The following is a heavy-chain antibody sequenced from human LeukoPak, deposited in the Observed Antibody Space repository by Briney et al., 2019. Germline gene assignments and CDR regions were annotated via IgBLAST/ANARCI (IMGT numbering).Heavy chain of an antibody. Sequence: GGSLRLSCAASGFTFSSYAMSWVRQAPGKGLEWVSAISGSSGYTCYADSVKGRFTISRDNSKNTAYLQMNSLKTEDTAVYYCTRHVLSGSYYENYWGQGTLVTVSS. V-gene: IGHV3-23*01. D-gene: IGHD1-26*01. J-gene: IGHJ4*02. CDR1: GFTFSSYA. CDR3: TRHVLSGSYYENY. CDR2: ISGSSGYT.